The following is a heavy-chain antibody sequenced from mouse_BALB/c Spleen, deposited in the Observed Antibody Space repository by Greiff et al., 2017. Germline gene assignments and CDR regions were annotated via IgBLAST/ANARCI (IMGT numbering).Heavy chain of an antibody. Sequence: EVKLMESGGGLVKPGGSLKLSCAASGFTFSDYYMYWVRQTPEKRLEWVATISDGGSYTYYPDSVKGRFTISRDNAKNNLYLQMSSLKSEDTAMYYCARVGITTKMSARGYFDYWGQGTTLTVSS. CDR1: GFTFSDYY. D-gene: IGHD2-4*01. CDR2: ISDGGSYT. J-gene: IGHJ2*01. V-gene: IGHV5-4*02. CDR3: ARVGITTKMSARGYFDY.